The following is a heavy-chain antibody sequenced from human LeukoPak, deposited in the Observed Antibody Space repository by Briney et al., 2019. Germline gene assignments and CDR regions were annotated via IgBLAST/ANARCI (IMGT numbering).Heavy chain of an antibody. J-gene: IGHJ4*02. CDR1: GGSFSSYY. V-gene: IGHV4-59*01. CDR3: ATYPFRGATHYFDY. Sequence: KTSETLSLTCAVYGGSFSSYYWSWIRQPPGKGLEWIAYIYYSGSTNYNPSLKSRVTISVDTSKNQFSLKLSSVTAADTAVYYCATYPFRGATHYFDYWGQGILVTVSS. CDR2: IYYSGST. D-gene: IGHD3-10*01.